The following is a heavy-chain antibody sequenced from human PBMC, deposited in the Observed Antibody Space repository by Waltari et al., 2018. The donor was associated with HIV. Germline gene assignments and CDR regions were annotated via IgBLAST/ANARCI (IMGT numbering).Heavy chain of an antibody. Sequence: QVQLVESGGGVVQPGRSLRLSCAASGFTFSSYAMHWVRQTPGNCLEWVAVISYDGSNQYYGDSVKGRFTISRDKSKNTLYLQMNSLRAEDTAVYYCARGLTQQQPPFFDYWGQGTLVTVSS. CDR1: GFTFSSYA. CDR2: ISYDGSNQ. D-gene: IGHD6-13*01. CDR3: ARGLTQQQPPFFDY. V-gene: IGHV3-30-3*01. J-gene: IGHJ4*02.